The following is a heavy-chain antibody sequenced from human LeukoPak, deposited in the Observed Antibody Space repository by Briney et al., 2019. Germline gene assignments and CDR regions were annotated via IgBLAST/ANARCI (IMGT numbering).Heavy chain of an antibody. V-gene: IGHV4-59*12. D-gene: IGHD3-22*01. Sequence: SETLSLNCTVSGGSISSYYWSWTRQPPGTGLEWIGYIYCSGSTNYNPYLKSRVTISVDTSKNHFSLKLSSVTAADTAVYYCAARLSNGYYHEYFQHWGQGTLVTVSS. J-gene: IGHJ1*01. CDR2: IYCSGST. CDR3: AARLSNGYYHEYFQH. CDR1: GGSISSYY.